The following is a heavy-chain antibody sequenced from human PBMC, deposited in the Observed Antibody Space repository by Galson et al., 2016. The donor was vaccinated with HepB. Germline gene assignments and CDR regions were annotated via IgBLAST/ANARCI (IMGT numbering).Heavy chain of an antibody. V-gene: IGHV3-7*03. J-gene: IGHJ5*02. CDR1: EFIFSSYW. D-gene: IGHD3-3*01. CDR3: ARRGSDFWSGYTWFDP. CDR2: INQDGSEK. Sequence: SLRLSCAASEFIFSSYWMTWVRQAPGKGLEWVANINQDGSEKHYADSVKGRFTTSRDNAKDSLFLQVNNLRDDDTAVYYCARRGSDFWSGYTWFDPWGQGTLVAVSS.